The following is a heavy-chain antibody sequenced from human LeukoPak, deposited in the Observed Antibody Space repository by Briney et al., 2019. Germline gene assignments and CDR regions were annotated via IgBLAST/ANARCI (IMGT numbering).Heavy chain of an antibody. D-gene: IGHD1-20*01. CDR2: ISGSGGST. CDR3: AKDPNWNDFNDY. J-gene: IGHJ4*02. V-gene: IGHV3-23*01. Sequence: GGSLRLSCGASGFPFSSYAVSWVRQAPGKGLEGVLAISGSGGSTYYADSVKGRFTISRDNSKNTLYLQMNSLRAEDTAVYYCAKDPNWNDFNDYWGQGTLVTVSS. CDR1: GFPFSSYA.